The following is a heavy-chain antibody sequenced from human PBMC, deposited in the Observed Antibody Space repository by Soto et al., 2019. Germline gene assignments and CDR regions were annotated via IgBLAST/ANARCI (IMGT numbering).Heavy chain of an antibody. J-gene: IGHJ6*02. Sequence: SETLSLTCTVSGGSISSNSYFWGWIRQPPGKGLEWIGYFYDSGSTHYNPSLKSRVTMSEDMSKNQFSLKLSSVTAADTAVYYCARVLWGYCGTDCYPLDVWGQGTTVTVSS. V-gene: IGHV4-61*05. CDR3: ARVLWGYCGTDCYPLDV. CDR2: FYDSGST. D-gene: IGHD2-21*02. CDR1: GGSISSNSYF.